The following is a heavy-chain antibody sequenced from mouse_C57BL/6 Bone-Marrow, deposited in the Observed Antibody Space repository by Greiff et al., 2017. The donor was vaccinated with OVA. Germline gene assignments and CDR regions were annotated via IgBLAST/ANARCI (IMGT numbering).Heavy chain of an antibody. Sequence: QVQLQQPGAELVKPGASVKMSCKASGYTFTSYWITWVKQRPGQGLEWIGDIYPGSGRTNYNEKFKSKATLTVDTSSSTAYMQLSSLTSEYAAVYYCARAGITTVEGDFAMDDWGQGTSVTVSS. V-gene: IGHV1-55*01. D-gene: IGHD1-1*01. CDR2: IYPGSGRT. CDR3: ARAGITTVEGDFAMDD. CDR1: GYTFTSYW. J-gene: IGHJ4*01.